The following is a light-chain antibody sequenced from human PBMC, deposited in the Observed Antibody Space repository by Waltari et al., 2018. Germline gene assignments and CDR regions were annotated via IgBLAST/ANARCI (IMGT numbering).Light chain of an antibody. Sequence: EIVMTQAPLSLPVTPGEPASISCRSSQSLLHSDGYNYVDWYLQKPGQSPQLLTYLASNRACGVPDRFSGSGSGTEFTLKISRVDAEDVGVFYCMQALQTPTFGQGTRLEI. CDR2: LAS. V-gene: IGKV2-28*01. CDR3: MQALQTPT. CDR1: QSLLHSDGYNY. J-gene: IGKJ5*01.